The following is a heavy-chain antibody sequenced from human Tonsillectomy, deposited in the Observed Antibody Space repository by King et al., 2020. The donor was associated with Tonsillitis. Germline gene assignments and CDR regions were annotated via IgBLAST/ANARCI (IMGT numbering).Heavy chain of an antibody. V-gene: IGHV3-15*01. J-gene: IGHJ3*02. Sequence: VQLVESGGGLVKPGGSLRLSCAASGFTFSDAWMTWVRQAPGKGLEWVGRIKTKIDGGTTDYAAPVKGRFTISSDDSKNTLFLQMNSLKTEDTALYFCTTDYYDTITNAFDIWGQGTMVTVSS. D-gene: IGHD3-22*01. CDR2: IKTKIDGGTT. CDR1: GFTFSDAW. CDR3: TTDYYDTITNAFDI.